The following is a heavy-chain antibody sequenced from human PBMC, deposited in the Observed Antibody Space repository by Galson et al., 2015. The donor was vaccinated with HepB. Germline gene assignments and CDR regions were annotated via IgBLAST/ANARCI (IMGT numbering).Heavy chain of an antibody. V-gene: IGHV3-30*18. CDR1: GFTFSSYD. CDR2: ISYDGSNK. CDR3: AKDGSIAAAGIYDY. Sequence: SLRLSCAASGFTFSSYDMHWVRQAPGKGLEWVAVISYDGSNKYYADSVKGRFTISRDNSKNTLYLQMNSLRAEDTAVYYCAKDGSIAAAGIYDYWGQGTLVTVSS. D-gene: IGHD6-13*01. J-gene: IGHJ4*02.